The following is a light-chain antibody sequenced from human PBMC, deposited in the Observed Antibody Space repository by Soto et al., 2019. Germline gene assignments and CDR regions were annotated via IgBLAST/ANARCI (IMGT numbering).Light chain of an antibody. V-gene: IGKV4-1*01. CDR2: WAS. CDR1: QSVLYSSNNNNY. CDR3: QQYYNTPYT. Sequence: DIVMTQSPDSLAVSLGERATINCKSSQSVLYSSNNNNYLAWYQQKPGQPPKLLISWASTRESGVPDRFSGSGSGTDFTLTISRLQAEDVAVYYCQQYYNTPYTFGQGTKLEIK. J-gene: IGKJ2*01.